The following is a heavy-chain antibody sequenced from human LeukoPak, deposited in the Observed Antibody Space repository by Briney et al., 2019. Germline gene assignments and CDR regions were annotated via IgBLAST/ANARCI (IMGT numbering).Heavy chain of an antibody. CDR2: ISYDGSNK. Sequence: GGSLRLSCAASGFTFSYYGMHWVRQAPGKGLEWVAVISYDGSNKYGDSVKGRFTISGDNSKNTLYLQMNSLRAEDTALYYCAKDRGRYYDSGSYLDDWGQGTLVTVSS. V-gene: IGHV3-33*05. CDR1: GFTFSYYG. D-gene: IGHD3-10*01. J-gene: IGHJ4*02. CDR3: AKDRGRYYDSGSYLDD.